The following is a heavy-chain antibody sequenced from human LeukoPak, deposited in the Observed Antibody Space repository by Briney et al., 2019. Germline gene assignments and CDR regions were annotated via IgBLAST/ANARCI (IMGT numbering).Heavy chain of an antibody. D-gene: IGHD2-15*01. CDR2: IRSKANSYVT. J-gene: IGHJ6*02. CDR1: GLSFSGSA. V-gene: IGHV3-73*01. CDR3: TRHSDKYCSGAGCYVYNFFGMDV. Sequence: GGSLRLSCAASGLSFSGSAMHWVRQASGRGLEWLGRIRSKANSYVTAYAASVNGRFIISRDDSRNTAYLQMNSLQTEDTAVYYCTRHSDKYCSGAGCYVYNFFGMDVWGQGTTVTVSS.